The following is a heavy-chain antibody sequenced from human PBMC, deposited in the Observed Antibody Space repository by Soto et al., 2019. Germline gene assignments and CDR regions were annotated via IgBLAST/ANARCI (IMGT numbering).Heavy chain of an antibody. J-gene: IGHJ4*02. CDR2: IYYSGST. CDR3: ARREYYDSSGYQRGFDY. Sequence: SETLSLTCTVSGGSISSSSYYWVWIRQPPGKGLEWIGSIYYSGSTYYNPSLKSRVTISVDTSKNQFSLKLSSVTAADTAVYYCARREYYDSSGYQRGFDYWGQGTLVTVSS. V-gene: IGHV4-39*01. CDR1: GGSISSSSYY. D-gene: IGHD3-22*01.